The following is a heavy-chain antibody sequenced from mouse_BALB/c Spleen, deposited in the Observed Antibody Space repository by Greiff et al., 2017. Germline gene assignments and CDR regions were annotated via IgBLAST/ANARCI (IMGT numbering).Heavy chain of an antibody. CDR2: ISYSGST. CDR3: ARWGVEVRRFAY. CDR1: GDSITSGY. V-gene: IGHV3-8*02. J-gene: IGHJ3*01. D-gene: IGHD2-14*01. Sequence: DVKLVESGPSLVKPSQTLSLTCSVTGDSITSGYWNWIRKFPGNKLEYMGYISYSGSTYYNPSLKSRISITRDTSKNQYYLQLNSVTTEDTATYYCARWGVEVRRFAYWGQGTLVTVSA.